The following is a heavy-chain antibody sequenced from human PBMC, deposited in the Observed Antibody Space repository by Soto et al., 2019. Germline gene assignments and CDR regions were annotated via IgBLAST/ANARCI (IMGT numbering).Heavy chain of an antibody. Sequence: GGSLRLSCAASGFTFSNYSMNWVRQAPGKGLEWVSSISSSSSYIYYADSVKGRFTISRDNAKNSLYLQMNSLRAEDTAVYYCARELGQKFDYWGQGTLVTVSS. CDR1: GFTFSNYS. V-gene: IGHV3-21*01. CDR2: ISSSSSYI. J-gene: IGHJ4*02. CDR3: ARELGQKFDY.